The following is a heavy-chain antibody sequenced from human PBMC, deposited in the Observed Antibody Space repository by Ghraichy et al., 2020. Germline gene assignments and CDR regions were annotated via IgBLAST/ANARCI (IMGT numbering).Heavy chain of an antibody. D-gene: IGHD3-22*01. Sequence: ASVKVSCKASGYTFTSYGISWVRQAPGQGLEWMGWISAYNGNTNYAQKLQGRVTMTTDTSTSTAYMELRSLRSDDTAVYYCARVWYYYDSSGCLDYWGQGTLVTVSS. CDR3: ARVWYYYDSSGCLDY. CDR1: GYTFTSYG. V-gene: IGHV1-18*04. CDR2: ISAYNGNT. J-gene: IGHJ4*02.